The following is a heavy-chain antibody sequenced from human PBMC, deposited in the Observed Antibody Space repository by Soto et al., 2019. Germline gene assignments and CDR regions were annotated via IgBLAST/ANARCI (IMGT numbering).Heavy chain of an antibody. V-gene: IGHV3-21*01. CDR2: ISSSSSYI. CDR3: ARKVKVTTEYFDY. D-gene: IGHD4-17*01. J-gene: IGHJ4*02. Sequence: GGSLRLSCAASGFTFSSYSMNWVRQAPGKGLEWVSSISSSSSYIYYADSVKGRFTISRDNAKNSLYLQMNSLRAEDTAVYYCARKVKVTTEYFDYWGQGTLVTVSS. CDR1: GFTFSSYS.